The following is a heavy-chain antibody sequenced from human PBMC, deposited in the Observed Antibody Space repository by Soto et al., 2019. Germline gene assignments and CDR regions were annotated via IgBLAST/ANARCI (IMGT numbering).Heavy chain of an antibody. V-gene: IGHV3-53*01. CDR2: IYSGGST. Sequence: EVQLVESGGGWIQPGGSLRLPCAASGLTVSSNYMSWVRQAPGKGLGWVSVIYSGGSTYYADSVKGRLTIYRDNSKNTLYLQMNSLRAEDTAVYYCASPGGYSGSYFDYWGQGTLVTVSS. CDR1: GLTVSSNY. CDR3: ASPGGYSGSYFDY. J-gene: IGHJ4*02. D-gene: IGHD1-26*01.